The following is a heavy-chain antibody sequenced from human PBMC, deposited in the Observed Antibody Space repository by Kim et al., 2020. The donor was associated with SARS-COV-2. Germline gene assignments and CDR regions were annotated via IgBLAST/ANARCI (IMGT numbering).Heavy chain of an antibody. D-gene: IGHD4-17*01. CDR1: GFIFSSSA. J-gene: IGHJ4*02. CDR3: AKNYGASVSYDF. CDR2: ISPASNTV. Sequence: GGSLRLSCEASGFIFSSSAMTWVRQAPGKGLEWVSAISPASNTVYYADAVKGRFTTSRDTPKSTVFLHMNSLRAEDTAIYYCAKNYGASVSYDFWGQGT. V-gene: IGHV3-23*01.